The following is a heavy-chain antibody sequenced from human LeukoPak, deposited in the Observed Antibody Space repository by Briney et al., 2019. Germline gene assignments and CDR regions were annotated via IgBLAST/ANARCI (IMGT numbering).Heavy chain of an antibody. CDR2: INHSGST. CDR3: ARASGAAAGGNWFDP. D-gene: IGHD6-13*01. CDR1: GGSFNGYY. Sequence: SETLSLTCAVYGGSFNGYYWSWIRQPPGKGLEWIGEINHSGSTNYNPSLKSRVTISVDTSKNQFSLKLSSVTAADTAVYYCARASGAAAGGNWFDPWGQGTLVTVSS. J-gene: IGHJ5*02. V-gene: IGHV4-34*01.